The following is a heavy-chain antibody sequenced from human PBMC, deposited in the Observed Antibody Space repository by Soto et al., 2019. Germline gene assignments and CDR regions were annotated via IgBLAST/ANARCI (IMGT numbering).Heavy chain of an antibody. J-gene: IGHJ4*02. CDR1: GFSISSAW. Sequence: EVQLVESGGGLVKPGGSLRLSCAASGFSISSAWMNWVRQAPGKGLEWVGRIKTKTQGETTDYPAPVKGRFTISRDDSKNTLSLQMNSLKMEDTAVYYCTTGRVEGYWGQGTLVTVSS. CDR2: IKTKTQGETT. CDR3: TTGRVEGY. V-gene: IGHV3-15*07.